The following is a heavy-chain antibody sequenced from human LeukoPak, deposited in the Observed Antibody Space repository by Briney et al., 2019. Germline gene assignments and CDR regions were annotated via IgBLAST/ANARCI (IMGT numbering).Heavy chain of an antibody. J-gene: IGHJ3*02. CDR3: AREIRPHQLWSRYAFDI. CDR2: ISAYNGNT. Sequence: GASVKVSCKASGYTFTSYGISWVRQAPGQGLEWMGWISAYNGNTNYAQKLQGRVTMTTDTSTSTAYMELRSLRSDDTAVYYCAREIRPHQLWSRYAFDIWGQGTMVTVSS. CDR1: GYTFTSYG. D-gene: IGHD5-18*01. V-gene: IGHV1-18*01.